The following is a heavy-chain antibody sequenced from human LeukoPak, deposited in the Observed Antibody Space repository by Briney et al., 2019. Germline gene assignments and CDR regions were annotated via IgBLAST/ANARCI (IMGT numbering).Heavy chain of an antibody. CDR2: TYYKSKWYN. CDR3: ARRGAGNGLGV. Sequence: SQTLSLTCAISGDSVSSNSAAWHWLRQPPSTGLEWLGRTYYKSKWYNDYAVSVKSRITINPDTSKNQFSLQLNSVTPEDTAVYYCARRGAGNGLGVWGQGTTVTVSS. J-gene: IGHJ6*02. D-gene: IGHD3-16*01. CDR1: GDSVSSNSAA. V-gene: IGHV6-1*01.